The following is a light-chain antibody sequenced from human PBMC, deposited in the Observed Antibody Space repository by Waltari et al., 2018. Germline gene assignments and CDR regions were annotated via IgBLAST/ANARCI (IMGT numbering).Light chain of an antibody. V-gene: IGLV2-23*01. J-gene: IGLJ3*02. CDR3: CSYAGTWL. Sequence: QSALTQPASMSASPGQSIPISCTATNTDVGPSDLVSCYQQHPGRAPKLLIFQGTKRPSEVSGRVSGSKSADTASLTISGLQPEDEADYYCCSYAGTWLFGGGTKVTVL. CDR1: NTDVGPSDL. CDR2: QGT.